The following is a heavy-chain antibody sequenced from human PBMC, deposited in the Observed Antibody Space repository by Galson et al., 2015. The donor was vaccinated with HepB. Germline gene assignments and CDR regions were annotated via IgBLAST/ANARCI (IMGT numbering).Heavy chain of an antibody. V-gene: IGHV3-21*01. J-gene: IGHJ4*02. CDR3: ARELQNIVGNTTLAYFDS. CDR2: INGLGGDI. D-gene: IGHD1-26*01. CDR1: GFTFSSSN. Sequence: SLRLSCAASGFTFSSSNMNWVRQVPGKGLEWVSFINGLGGDICYTDSVKGRFTISRDNTKKLLFLQMNNLRAEDTAVYYCARELQNIVGNTTLAYFDSWGQGTVVTVSS.